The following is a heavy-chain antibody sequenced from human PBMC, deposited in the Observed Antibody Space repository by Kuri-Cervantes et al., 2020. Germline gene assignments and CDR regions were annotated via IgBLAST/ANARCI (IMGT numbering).Heavy chain of an antibody. CDR2: INHSGST. CDR3: ARATDGVDY. D-gene: IGHD3-10*01. Sequence: SETLSLTCAVYGESFSGYYWSWIRQPPGKGLEWIGEINHSGSTNYNPSLKSRVTISVDTSKNQFSLKLSSVTAADTAVYYCARATDGVDYWGQGTLVTVSS. CDR1: GESFSGYY. J-gene: IGHJ4*02. V-gene: IGHV4-34*01.